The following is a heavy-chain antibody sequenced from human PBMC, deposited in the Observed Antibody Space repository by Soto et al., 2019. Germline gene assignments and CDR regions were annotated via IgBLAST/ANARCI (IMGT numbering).Heavy chain of an antibody. Sequence: PSETLSLTCTVSGGSISSYYWSWIRQPPGKGLEWIGYMYNTGSTVYNPSFKSRVTISVDTSKSQFSLRLNSATAADTAVYYCARDLWGYCGTDCYPLDVWGQGTTVTVSS. CDR1: GGSISSYY. J-gene: IGHJ6*02. CDR2: MYNTGST. D-gene: IGHD2-21*02. V-gene: IGHV4-59*01. CDR3: ARDLWGYCGTDCYPLDV.